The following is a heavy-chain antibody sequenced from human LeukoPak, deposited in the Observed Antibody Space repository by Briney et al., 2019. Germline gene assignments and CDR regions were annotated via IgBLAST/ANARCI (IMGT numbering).Heavy chain of an antibody. CDR2: ISSSSSYI. CDR1: GFTFSSYS. V-gene: IGHV3-21*01. J-gene: IGHJ4*02. CDR3: ARRCSSTSCFDY. Sequence: PGGSLRLSCAASGFTFSSYSMNWVRQAPGKGLEWVSSISSSSSYIYYADSVKGRFTISRDNAKNSLYLQMNSLRAEDTAVYYCARRCSSTSCFDYWGQGTLDTVSS. D-gene: IGHD2-2*01.